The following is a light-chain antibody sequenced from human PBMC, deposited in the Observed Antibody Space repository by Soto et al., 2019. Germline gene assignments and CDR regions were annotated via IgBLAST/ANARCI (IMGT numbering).Light chain of an antibody. J-gene: IGLJ1*01. Sequence: QSALTQPASVSGSPGQSITISCTGTSSDVGGYNYVSWYQQHPGKAPKLMIYEVSNRPSGVSNRFSGSKSGNTASLTISGLQAEDEADYYCSSYTSNRYLYVFGTGTKLTVL. CDR3: SSYTSNRYLYV. CDR1: SSDVGGYNY. CDR2: EVS. V-gene: IGLV2-14*01.